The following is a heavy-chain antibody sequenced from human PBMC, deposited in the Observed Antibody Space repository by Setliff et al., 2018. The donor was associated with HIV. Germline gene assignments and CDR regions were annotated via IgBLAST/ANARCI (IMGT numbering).Heavy chain of an antibody. CDR3: ARRIDDSGSFPDRNWFDT. CDR1: GDSISTDY. V-gene: IGHV4-4*09. J-gene: IGHJ5*02. CDR2: IYNSAST. D-gene: IGHD3-10*01. Sequence: SSETLSLTCTVSGDSISTDYWTWIRQPPGKGLEWIGYIYNSASTSYNPSLKSRVTISVDTSKNQFSLRLTSVTAADTAVYYCARRIDDSGSFPDRNWFDTWGQGSLVTVSS.